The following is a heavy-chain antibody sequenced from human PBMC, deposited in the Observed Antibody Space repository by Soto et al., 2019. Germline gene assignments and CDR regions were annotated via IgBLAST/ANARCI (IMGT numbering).Heavy chain of an antibody. CDR3: ARADRTLVPSYSLAG. J-gene: IGHJ6*02. CDR2: INHGGTI. V-gene: IGHV4-34*01. CDR1: GGSFSGYY. Sequence: PTHTGSLTCAVYGGSFSGYYWTWIRQPPRKGLEWSGEINHGGTINFNPTLNRRLTISLDTSVKPSTLQLSSVTDADMAAYYCARADRTLVPSYSLAGWGQGTTVTVSS. D-gene: IGHD2-8*02.